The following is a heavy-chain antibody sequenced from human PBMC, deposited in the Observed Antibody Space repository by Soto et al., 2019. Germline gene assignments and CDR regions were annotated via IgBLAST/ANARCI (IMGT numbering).Heavy chain of an antibody. CDR2: IIPIFGTA. V-gene: IGHV1-69*13. CDR3: ARVKSGSYYYYYGMDA. D-gene: IGHD1-26*01. CDR1: GGTFSSYA. Sequence: SVKVSCKASGGTFSSYAISWVRQAPGQGLEWMGGIIPIFGTANYAQKFQGRVTITADESTSTAYMELNSLRSEDTAVYYCARVKSGSYYYYYGMDAWGQGTTVTVSS. J-gene: IGHJ6*02.